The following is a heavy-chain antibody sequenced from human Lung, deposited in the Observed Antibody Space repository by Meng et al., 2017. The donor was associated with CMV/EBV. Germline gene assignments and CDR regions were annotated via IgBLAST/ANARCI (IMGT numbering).Heavy chain of an antibody. CDR1: GYTFSGFY. Sequence: VQLVQSGAEVKRPGASVKISCQASGYTFSGFYMNWARQAPGHGLEWLGRVNPVSDDTHYAQKFVGRLTVTRGATINTASMELTSLRPDDTAVYYCAKSSDNGWSSWGPGTLVTVSS. D-gene: IGHD6-19*01. CDR2: VNPVSDDT. V-gene: IGHV1-2*06. J-gene: IGHJ4*01. CDR3: AKSSDNGWSS.